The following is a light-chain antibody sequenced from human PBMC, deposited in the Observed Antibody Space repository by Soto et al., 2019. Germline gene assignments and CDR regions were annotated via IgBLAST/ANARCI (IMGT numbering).Light chain of an antibody. J-gene: IGKJ1*01. Sequence: DIQMTQSPSTLSAYVGDRVTITCRAGQSIRSWFAWYQQKPGKAPKLLIYDTSSLESGVPSRFSGSESGTEFTITISSLQPDELATYYCQQYHSYSPWPFGQGTKVDIK. V-gene: IGKV1-5*01. CDR2: DTS. CDR3: QQYHSYSPWP. CDR1: QSIRSW.